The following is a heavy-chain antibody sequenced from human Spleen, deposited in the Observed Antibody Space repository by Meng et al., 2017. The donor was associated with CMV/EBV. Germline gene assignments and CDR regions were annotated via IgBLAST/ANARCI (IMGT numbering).Heavy chain of an antibody. CDR3: ARGNWPAPFDY. V-gene: IGHV1-8*01. Sequence: ASVKVSCKASGYTFTSFDINWVRQATGQGLEWMGWINPNSGYTAYAQKFQGRVTMTRDTATTTAYMELSSLVSEDTAVYYCARGNWPAPFDYWGQGTLVTVSS. CDR1: GYTFTSFD. J-gene: IGHJ4*02. CDR2: INPNSGYT.